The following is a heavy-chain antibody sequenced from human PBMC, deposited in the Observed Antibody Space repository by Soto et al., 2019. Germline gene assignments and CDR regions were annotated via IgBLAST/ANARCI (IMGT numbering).Heavy chain of an antibody. J-gene: IGHJ6*02. D-gene: IGHD4-17*01. CDR1: GYSFTNYW. Sequence: GESLKISCKGSGYSFTNYWIGWVRQMPGKGLEWMGIIYPGDSDTRYSPSFQGQVTISADRSISTAYLQWSSLKASDTAMYYCATYGDYADYYYGMDVWGQGTTVTVSS. CDR3: ATYGDYADYYYGMDV. V-gene: IGHV5-51*01. CDR2: IYPGDSDT.